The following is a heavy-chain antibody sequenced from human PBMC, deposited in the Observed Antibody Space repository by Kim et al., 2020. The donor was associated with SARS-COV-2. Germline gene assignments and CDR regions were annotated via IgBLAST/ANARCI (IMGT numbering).Heavy chain of an antibody. D-gene: IGHD3-10*01. J-gene: IGHJ6*03. V-gene: IGHV4-34*01. CDR3: ARRYTGSYYMDV. Sequence: NYHPSLKSRVTISVDTSKNQFSLKLSSVTAADTAVYYCARRYTGSYYMDVWGKGTTVTVSS.